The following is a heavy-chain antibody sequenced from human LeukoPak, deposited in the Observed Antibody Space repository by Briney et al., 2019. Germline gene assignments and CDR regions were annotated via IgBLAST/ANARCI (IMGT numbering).Heavy chain of an antibody. D-gene: IGHD3-3*01. CDR3: ARDRSGYLFDY. V-gene: IGHV3-48*03. CDR1: GFTLSGYA. CDR2: ISSSGSTI. Sequence: GGSLRLSCAASGFTLSGYAMNWVRQAPGKGLEWVSYISSSGSTIYYADSVKGRFTISRDNAKNSLYLQMNSLRAEDTAVYYCARDRSGYLFDYWGQGTLVTVSS. J-gene: IGHJ4*02.